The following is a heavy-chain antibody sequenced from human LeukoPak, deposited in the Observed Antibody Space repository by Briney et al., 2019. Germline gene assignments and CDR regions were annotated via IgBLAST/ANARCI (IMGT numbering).Heavy chain of an antibody. CDR2: ISSSGSTI. V-gene: IGHV3-11*01. CDR3: ARAVVVDIVATKLDY. Sequence: GGSLRLSCAASGFTFSDYYMSWIRQAPGKGLEWVSYISSSGSTIYYADSVKGRFTISGDNAKNSLYLQMNSLRAEDTAVYYCARAVVVDIVATKLDYWGQGTLVTVSS. J-gene: IGHJ4*02. D-gene: IGHD5-12*01. CDR1: GFTFSDYY.